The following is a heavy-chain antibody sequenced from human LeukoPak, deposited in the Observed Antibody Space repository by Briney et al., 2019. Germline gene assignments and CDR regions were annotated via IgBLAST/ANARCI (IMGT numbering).Heavy chain of an antibody. J-gene: IGHJ2*01. CDR2: IYYSGST. V-gene: IGHV4-34*01. CDR1: GGSFSGYY. CDR3: ARHGDGYNADWYFDL. D-gene: IGHD5-24*01. Sequence: SETLSLTCAVYGGSFSGYYWSWIRQPPEKGLEWIGSIYYSGSTYYNPSLKSRVTISVDTSKNQFSLKLSSVTAADTAVYYCARHGDGYNADWYFDLWGRGTLVTVSS.